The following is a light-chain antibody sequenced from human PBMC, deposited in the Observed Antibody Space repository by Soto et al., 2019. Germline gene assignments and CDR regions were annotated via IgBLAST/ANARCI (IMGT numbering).Light chain of an antibody. CDR2: EVT. J-gene: IGLJ1*01. CDR1: SSDVGGYNF. Sequence: QSALTQPPCASGSPGQSVTISCTGTSSDVGGYNFVSWYQQHPGKAPKLMIYEVTKRPSGVPDRFSGSKSGNTASLTVSGLQAEDEADYYCSSYAGSNNFVFGTGTKVTVL. V-gene: IGLV2-8*01. CDR3: SSYAGSNNFV.